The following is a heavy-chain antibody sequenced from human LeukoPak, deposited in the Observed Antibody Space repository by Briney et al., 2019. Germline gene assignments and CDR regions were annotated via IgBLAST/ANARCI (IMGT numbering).Heavy chain of an antibody. D-gene: IGHD2-15*01. CDR1: GGSFSGYY. V-gene: IGHV4-34*01. CDR2: INHSGST. Sequence: SETLSLTRAVYGGSFSGYYWSWIRQPPGKGLEWIGEINHSGSTNYNPSLESRVTISVDTSKNQFSLKLSSVSAADTAVYYCARGHCSGGSCYMGGWFDPWGQGTLVTVSS. J-gene: IGHJ5*02. CDR3: ARGHCSGGSCYMGGWFDP.